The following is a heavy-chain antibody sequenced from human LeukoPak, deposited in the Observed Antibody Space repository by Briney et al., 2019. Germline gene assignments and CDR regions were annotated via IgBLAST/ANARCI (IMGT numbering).Heavy chain of an antibody. CDR1: GVSISSGDYY. D-gene: IGHD3-22*01. Sequence: SQTLSLTCTVSGVSISSGDYYWSWIRQPPGKGLEWIGYIYYSGSTYYNPSLKSRVTISVDTSKNQFSLKLSSVTAADTAVYYCARDPADSSGYYYVWGQGTLVTVSS. CDR2: IYYSGST. CDR3: ARDPADSSGYYYV. V-gene: IGHV4-30-4*01. J-gene: IGHJ4*02.